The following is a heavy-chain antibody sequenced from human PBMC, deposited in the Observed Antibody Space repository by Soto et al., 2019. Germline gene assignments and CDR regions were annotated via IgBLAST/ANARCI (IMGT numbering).Heavy chain of an antibody. CDR3: ARKSLSNFNWFDP. CDR2: INADYGNT. Sequence: QLQLVQSGTELKKPGASVKVSCKASGYTFTNYGIIWVRQAPGQGLEWMGWINADYGNTNYEQKFQGRVTMTTDTSTNTAYMELRSLRSYDTAVYYCARKSLSNFNWFDPWGQGTLVTVSS. D-gene: IGHD4-4*01. J-gene: IGHJ5*02. V-gene: IGHV1-18*04. CDR1: GYTFTNYG.